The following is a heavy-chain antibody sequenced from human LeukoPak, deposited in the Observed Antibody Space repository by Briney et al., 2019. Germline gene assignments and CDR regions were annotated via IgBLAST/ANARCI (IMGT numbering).Heavy chain of an antibody. D-gene: IGHD1-26*01. CDR2: ISGSGGST. CDR3: AKVDSGSYGGY. CDR1: GFTFRSYA. Sequence: GGSLRLSCAASGFTFRSYAMSWVRQAPGKGLDGVSAISGSGGSTYYADSVKGRFTISRDNSKNTLYLQMNSLRAEDTAVYYCAKVDSGSYGGYWGQGTLVTVSS. J-gene: IGHJ4*02. V-gene: IGHV3-23*01.